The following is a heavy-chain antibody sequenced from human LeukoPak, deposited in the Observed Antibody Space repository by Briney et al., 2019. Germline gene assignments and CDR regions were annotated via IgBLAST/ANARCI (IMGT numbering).Heavy chain of an antibody. V-gene: IGHV3-9*01. Sequence: GGSLRLSCAASGFTFDDYAMHWVRQVPGKGLEWVSSISWNSGSINYADSVKGRFTISRDNARNSLYLQMISLRAEDTAFYYCVKDISVAAAEGGDFDYWGQGTLVTVSS. J-gene: IGHJ4*02. D-gene: IGHD6-13*01. CDR2: ISWNSGSI. CDR3: VKDISVAAAEGGDFDY. CDR1: GFTFDDYA.